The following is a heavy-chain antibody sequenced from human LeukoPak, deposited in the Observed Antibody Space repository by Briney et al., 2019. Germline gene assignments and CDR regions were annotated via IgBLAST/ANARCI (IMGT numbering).Heavy chain of an antibody. D-gene: IGHD5-18*01. CDR2: ISSNGGST. Sequence: GGSLRLSCSASGFTFSSYAMHWVRQAPGKGLEYVSAISSNGGSTYYAGSVKGRFTISRDNSKNTLYLQMSSLRAEDTAVYYCVKQFWDGGYHNAFDIWGQGTMVTVSS. CDR1: GFTFSSYA. V-gene: IGHV3-64D*06. CDR3: VKQFWDGGYHNAFDI. J-gene: IGHJ3*02.